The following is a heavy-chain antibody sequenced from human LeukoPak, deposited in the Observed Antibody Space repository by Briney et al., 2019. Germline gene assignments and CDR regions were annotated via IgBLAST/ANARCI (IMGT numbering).Heavy chain of an antibody. CDR2: IYYSGST. J-gene: IGHJ3*02. CDR3: ARQTYGANDAFDI. CDR1: GGSISSYY. V-gene: IGHV4-59*01. Sequence: SETLSLTCTVSGGSISSYYWSWIRQPPGKGLEWIGYIYYSGSTNYNPSLKSRVTISVDTSKNQFSLKLSSVIAADTAVYYCARQTYGANDAFDIWGQGTMVTVSS. D-gene: IGHD4-17*01.